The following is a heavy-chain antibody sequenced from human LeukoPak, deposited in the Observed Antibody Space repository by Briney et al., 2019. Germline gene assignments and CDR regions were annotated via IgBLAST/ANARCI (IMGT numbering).Heavy chain of an antibody. J-gene: IGHJ4*02. CDR3: AKASKFLEWVPMWYFDY. CDR2: ISGSGGST. D-gene: IGHD3-3*01. Sequence: GGSLRLSCAASGFTFSSYAMSWVRQAPGKGLEWVSAISGSGGSTYYADSVKGRFTISRDNSKNTLYLQMNSLRAEDTAVYYCAKASKFLEWVPMWYFDYWGQGTLVTVSS. CDR1: GFTFSSYA. V-gene: IGHV3-23*01.